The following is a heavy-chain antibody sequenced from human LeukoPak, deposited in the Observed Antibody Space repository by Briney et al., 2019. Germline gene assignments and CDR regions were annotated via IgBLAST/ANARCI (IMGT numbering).Heavy chain of an antibody. CDR1: GFTFSNYW. Sequence: GGSVRLSCAASGFTFSNYWMSWVRQAPGKGLEWVANIKDDGSGKYYVDSLKGRFTISRDNAKNSLYLQMNSLRAEDTAVYYCARVGYSSSWSPSDYWGQGALVTVSS. V-gene: IGHV3-7*01. J-gene: IGHJ4*02. D-gene: IGHD6-13*01. CDR3: ARVGYSSSWSPSDY. CDR2: IKDDGSGK.